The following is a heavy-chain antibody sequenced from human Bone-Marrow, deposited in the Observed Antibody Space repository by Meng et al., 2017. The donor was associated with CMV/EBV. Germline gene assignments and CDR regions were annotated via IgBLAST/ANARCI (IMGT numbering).Heavy chain of an antibody. J-gene: IGHJ4*02. V-gene: IGHV3-23*03. Sequence: GGSLRLSCTFSGASVSSYYWSWIRQPPGKGLEGVSVIHNGGSATYYADSVKGRFTISRHDSKNTPYLQMNSLRAEDTAVYYCAKQGGPNQYYFDYWGQGTLVTVSS. CDR1: GASVSSYY. D-gene: IGHD4/OR15-4a*01. CDR2: IHNGGSAT. CDR3: AKQGGPNQYYFDY.